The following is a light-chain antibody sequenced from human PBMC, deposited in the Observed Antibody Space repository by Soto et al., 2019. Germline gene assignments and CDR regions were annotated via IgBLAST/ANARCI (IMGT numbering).Light chain of an antibody. J-gene: IGKJ4*01. CDR3: QQYDSSPLT. V-gene: IGKV3-20*01. Sequence: EIVLTQSPGTLSLSPGERATLSCRASQSVSSSYLAWYQQKPGQAPRLLIYGASSRATGIPDRFSGSGSGTDFTLTMSRLEPEDFAAYYCQQYDSSPLTFGGGTKVEIK. CDR1: QSVSSSY. CDR2: GAS.